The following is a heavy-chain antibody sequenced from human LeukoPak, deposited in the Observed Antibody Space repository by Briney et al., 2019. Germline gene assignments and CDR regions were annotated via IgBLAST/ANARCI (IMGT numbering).Heavy chain of an antibody. CDR3: ARGGGYYDSSGYYSRD. CDR2: IKQDGSEK. Sequence: GGSLRLSCAASGFASSNYWMSWVRQAPGKGPEWVANIKQDGSEKYYVDSVKGRFTISRDNAKNSLYLQMNSLRAEDTAVYYCARGGGYYDSSGYYSRDWGQGTLVTVSS. V-gene: IGHV3-7*04. D-gene: IGHD3-22*01. CDR1: GFASSNYW. J-gene: IGHJ4*02.